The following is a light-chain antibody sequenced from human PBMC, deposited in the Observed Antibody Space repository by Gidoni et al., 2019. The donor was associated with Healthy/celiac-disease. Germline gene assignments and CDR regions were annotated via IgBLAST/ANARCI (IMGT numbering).Light chain of an antibody. V-gene: IGKV1-33*01. Sequence: DIQMTQSPSSLSASVGDRVTITCQASQDISNYLNWYQQKLGKAPKLLIYDASNLETGVPSRFSGSGSGTDFSFTISSLQPEDIATYYCQQYDNLLLTFXQXTRLEIK. CDR3: QQYDNLLLT. CDR2: DAS. J-gene: IGKJ5*01. CDR1: QDISNY.